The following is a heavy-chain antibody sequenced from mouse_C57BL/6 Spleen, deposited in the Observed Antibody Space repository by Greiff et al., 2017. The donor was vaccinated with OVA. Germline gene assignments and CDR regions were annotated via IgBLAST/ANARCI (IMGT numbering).Heavy chain of an antibody. J-gene: IGHJ4*01. CDR1: GSPFTSSW. V-gene: IGHV1-7*01. CDR2: INPSSGYT. Sequence: VPLHPSLAALSPPFSSFPLSCPSSGSPFTSSWMHWVKQRPGQGLEWIGYINPSSGYTKYNQKFKDKATLTADKSSSTAYMQLSSLTYEDSAVYYCARVDYYGSTPGAMDYWGQGTSVTVSS. D-gene: IGHD1-1*01. CDR3: ARVDYYGSTPGAMDY.